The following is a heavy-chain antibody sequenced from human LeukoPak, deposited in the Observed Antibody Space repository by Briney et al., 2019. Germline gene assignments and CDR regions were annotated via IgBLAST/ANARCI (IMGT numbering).Heavy chain of an antibody. Sequence: SETLSLTCAVYGGSFSGYYWSWIRQPPGKGLEWIGEINHSGSTNYNPSLKSRVTISVDTSKTQFSLKLSSVTAADTAVYYCARRHIAAAFVGYWGQGTLVTVPS. CDR2: INHSGST. D-gene: IGHD6-13*01. CDR1: GGSFSGYY. V-gene: IGHV4-34*01. J-gene: IGHJ4*02. CDR3: ARRHIAAAFVGY.